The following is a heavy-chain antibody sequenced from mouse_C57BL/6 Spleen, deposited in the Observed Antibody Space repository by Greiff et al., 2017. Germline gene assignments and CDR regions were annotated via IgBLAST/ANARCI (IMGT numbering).Heavy chain of an antibody. CDR3: ARDNDGYFAWFAY. V-gene: IGHV1-59*01. CDR1: GYTFTSYW. Sequence: VQLQQPGAELVRPGTSVKLSCKASGYTFTSYWMHWVKQRPGQGLEWIGVIDPSDSYTNYNQKFKGKATLTVDTSSSTAYMQLSSLTSEDSAVYYCARDNDGYFAWFAYWGQGTLVTVSA. J-gene: IGHJ3*01. CDR2: IDPSDSYT. D-gene: IGHD2-3*01.